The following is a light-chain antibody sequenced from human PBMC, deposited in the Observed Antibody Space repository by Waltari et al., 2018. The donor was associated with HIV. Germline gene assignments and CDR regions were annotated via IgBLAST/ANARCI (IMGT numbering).Light chain of an antibody. CDR1: SSAVGAYKF. Sequence: QSALTQPASVYGSPGQSLTISCTGTSSAVGAYKFVSWYQQHPGKAPKLIIYEVSNRPSGVSNRFSASKSGNTASLTISGLQAEDEADYYCTSYTTSITYVFGTGTKVTVL. V-gene: IGLV2-14*01. CDR3: TSYTTSITYV. CDR2: EVS. J-gene: IGLJ1*01.